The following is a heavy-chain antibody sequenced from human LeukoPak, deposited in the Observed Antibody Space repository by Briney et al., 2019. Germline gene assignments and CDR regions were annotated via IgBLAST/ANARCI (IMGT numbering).Heavy chain of an antibody. Sequence: GASVKVSGKASGYAFTTYDINWVRQATGQGPAWIGWMNPNSGNTGYTQNFQGRVTMTRNTSISTAYMELSSLKSEDTAVYYCARGRGSGHKENWFDPWGLGTLVTVSS. CDR1: GYAFTTYD. CDR3: ARGRGSGHKENWFDP. J-gene: IGHJ5*02. D-gene: IGHD6-19*01. CDR2: MNPNSGNT. V-gene: IGHV1-8*01.